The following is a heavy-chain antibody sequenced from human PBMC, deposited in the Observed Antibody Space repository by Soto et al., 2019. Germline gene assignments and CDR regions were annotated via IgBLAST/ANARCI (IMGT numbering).Heavy chain of an antibody. CDR2: ISGSGRTI. Sequence: PGGSLRLSCAASGLDFSSEVMCWVRQAPGKGLEWVSSISGSGRTIYHADSMRGRFAISRDNSKNSLYLQLNNLRVDDTAVYYCAKVGPSYYYGMDVWGQGTTVTDSS. CDR1: GLDFSSEV. V-gene: IGHV3-23*01. CDR3: AKVGPSYYYGMDV. J-gene: IGHJ6*02. D-gene: IGHD1-26*01.